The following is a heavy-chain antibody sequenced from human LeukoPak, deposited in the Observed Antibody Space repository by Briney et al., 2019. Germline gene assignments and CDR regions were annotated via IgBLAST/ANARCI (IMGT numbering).Heavy chain of an antibody. Sequence: SETLSLTCTVSGGSISSYYWSWIRQPPGKGLEWIGYIYYSGSTNYNPSLKSRVTVSVDTSKNQFSLKLSSVTAADTAVYYCARDRDSGDYVVDYWGQGTLVTVSS. CDR3: ARDRDSGDYVVDY. J-gene: IGHJ4*02. CDR2: IYYSGST. CDR1: GGSISSYY. D-gene: IGHD4-17*01. V-gene: IGHV4-59*12.